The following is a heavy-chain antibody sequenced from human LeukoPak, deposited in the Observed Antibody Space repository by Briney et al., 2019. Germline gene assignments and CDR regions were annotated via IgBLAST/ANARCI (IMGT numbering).Heavy chain of an antibody. CDR2: ISAYNGNT. CDR3: ARASDFWSWFAFDY. D-gene: IGHD3-3*01. V-gene: IGHV1-18*01. Sequence: PGASVKISCKASGYTFTTYGISWVRQAPGQGLEWMGWISAYNGNTNYAQKVQGGVTMTTDISTNTAYMELRTLRSDDTAVYYCARASDFWSWFAFDYWGLGTLVTVSS. CDR1: GYTFTTYG. J-gene: IGHJ4*02.